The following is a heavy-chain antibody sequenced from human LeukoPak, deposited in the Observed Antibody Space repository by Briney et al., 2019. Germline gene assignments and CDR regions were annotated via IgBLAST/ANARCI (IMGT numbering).Heavy chain of an antibody. J-gene: IGHJ5*02. CDR2: INHSGST. CDR3: ARGKKWIQLWGNWFDP. V-gene: IGHV4-34*01. D-gene: IGHD5-18*01. CDR1: VGSYSGYY. Sequence: PSHTQSLMYGVYVGSYSGYYWRGTRRPRGKGWVGSGEINHSGSTNYNPSLKSRVTISVDTSKKQFSLKLSSVTAADTAVYYCARGKKWIQLWGNWFDPWGQGTLVTVSS.